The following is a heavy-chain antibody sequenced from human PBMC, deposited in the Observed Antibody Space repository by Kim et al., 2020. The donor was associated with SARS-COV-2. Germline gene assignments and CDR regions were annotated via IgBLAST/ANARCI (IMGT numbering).Heavy chain of an antibody. J-gene: IGHJ6*02. V-gene: IGHV3-53*01. D-gene: IGHD6-19*01. Sequence: GGSLRLSCAASGFTVSSNYMSWVRQAPGKGLEWVSVIYSGGSTYYADSVKGRFTISRDNSKNTLYLQMNSLRAEDTAVYYCARELAVAAPPYYYYGMDVWGQGTTVTVSS. CDR3: ARELAVAAPPYYYYGMDV. CDR2: IYSGGST. CDR1: GFTVSSNY.